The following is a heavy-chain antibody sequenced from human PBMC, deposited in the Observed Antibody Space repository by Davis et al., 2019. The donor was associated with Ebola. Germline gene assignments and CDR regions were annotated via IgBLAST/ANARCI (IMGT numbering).Heavy chain of an antibody. CDR2: INPSGGST. Sequence: ASVTVSCKASGYTFTSYYMHWVRQAPGQGLEWLGIINPSGGSTSYAQKFQGRVTMTRDTSTSTVYMELSSLRSEDTAVYYCAREGPGGYSSSTKVGWFDPWGQGTLVTVSS. D-gene: IGHD6-13*01. J-gene: IGHJ5*02. V-gene: IGHV1-46*01. CDR1: GYTFTSYY. CDR3: AREGPGGYSSSTKVGWFDP.